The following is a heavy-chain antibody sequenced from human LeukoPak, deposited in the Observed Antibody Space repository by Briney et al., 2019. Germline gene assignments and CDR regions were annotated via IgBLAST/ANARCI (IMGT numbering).Heavy chain of an antibody. J-gene: IGHJ3*02. Sequence: GGPRLSSAPSRVIPSSYSMNWGREAPGKGRGWVSYVSGIRSAIHYTASVKGRVTISRDNAKKSLYLQRNSLRAEERAVYYCARDLSYYYDSSDPRAFDIWGEGTMVTVSS. CDR1: RVIPSSYS. CDR2: VSGIRSAI. CDR3: ARDLSYYYDSSDPRAFDI. D-gene: IGHD3-22*01. V-gene: IGHV3-48*01.